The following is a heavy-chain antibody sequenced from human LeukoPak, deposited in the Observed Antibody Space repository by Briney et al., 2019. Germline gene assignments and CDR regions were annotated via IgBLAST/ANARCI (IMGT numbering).Heavy chain of an antibody. CDR3: ARGPRAYYFDY. CDR2: IYYSGST. J-gene: IGHJ4*02. CDR1: GGSISSYY. Sequence: SETLSLTCTVSGGSISSYYWSWIRQPPGKGLEWIGYIYYSGSTNYNPSLTSRVTISVDTSKNQFSLKLSSVTAADTAVYYCARGPRAYYFDYWGQGTLVTVSS. V-gene: IGHV4-59*01.